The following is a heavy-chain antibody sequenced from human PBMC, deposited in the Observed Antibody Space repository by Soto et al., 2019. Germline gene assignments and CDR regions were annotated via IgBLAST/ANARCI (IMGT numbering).Heavy chain of an antibody. CDR2: IYYSGST. Sequence: SETLSLTCTVSGGSISSGGYYWSWIRQHPGKGLEWIGYIYYSGSTYYNPSLKSRVTISVDTSKNQFSLKLSSVTAADTAVYYCARVFAVVPAAGASFDYWGQGTLVTVSS. V-gene: IGHV4-31*03. J-gene: IGHJ4*02. CDR1: GGSISSGGYY. D-gene: IGHD2-2*01. CDR3: ARVFAVVPAAGASFDY.